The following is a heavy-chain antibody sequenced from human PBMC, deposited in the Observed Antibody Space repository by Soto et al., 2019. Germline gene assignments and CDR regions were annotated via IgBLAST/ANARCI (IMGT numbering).Heavy chain of an antibody. V-gene: IGHV1-18*01. CDR1: GYAFTTYG. CDR3: ARGRYGDY. D-gene: IGHD1-1*01. Sequence: QVHLVQSGAEVKKPGASVKVSCKGSGYAFTTYGITWVRQAPGQGLEWMGWISAHNGNTNYAQKLQGRVTVTRDTSSSTAYMELSSRISDDTAVYYCARGRYGDYWGQGALVTVSS. CDR2: ISAHNGNT. J-gene: IGHJ4*02.